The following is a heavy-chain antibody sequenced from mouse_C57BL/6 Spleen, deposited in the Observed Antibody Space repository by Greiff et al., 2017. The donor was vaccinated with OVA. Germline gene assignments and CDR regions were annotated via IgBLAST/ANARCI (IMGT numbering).Heavy chain of an antibody. V-gene: IGHV14-2*01. D-gene: IGHD2-4*01. CDR3: ARGDYEKYCFAY. CDR2: IDPEDGDT. Sequence: VQLQQSGAELVKPGASVKLSCTASGFNIKDYYMHWVKQRTEQGLEWIGRIDPEDGDTKYAPKFQGKATLTADKSSNTAYLQLSSLTSEDTAVDYCARGDYEKYCFAYWGQGTTLTVS. CDR1: GFNIKDYY. J-gene: IGHJ2*01.